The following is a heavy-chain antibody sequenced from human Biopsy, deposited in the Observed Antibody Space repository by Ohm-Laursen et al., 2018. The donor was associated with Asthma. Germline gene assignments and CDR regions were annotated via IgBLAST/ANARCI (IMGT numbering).Heavy chain of an antibody. CDR2: TTWNSGSR. Sequence: SLRLSCAASGFNFDDFAMHWVRQAPGKGLEWVAATTWNSGSRVYAVSVKGRFTISRDNAQNSLYLHMNSLKPEDTAVYYCAKPLNTYNFYAYDVWGQGTTVVVSS. D-gene: IGHD5/OR15-5a*01. J-gene: IGHJ6*02. V-gene: IGHV3-9*01. CDR1: GFNFDDFA. CDR3: AKPLNTYNFYAYDV.